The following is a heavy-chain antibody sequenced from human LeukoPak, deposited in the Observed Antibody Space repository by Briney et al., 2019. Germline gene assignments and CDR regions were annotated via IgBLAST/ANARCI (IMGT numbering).Heavy chain of an antibody. CDR1: GYRFTTYW. D-gene: IGHD7-27*01. CDR2: IYPGDSDT. V-gene: IGHV5-51*01. J-gene: IGHJ3*02. Sequence: GESLQISCKGSGYRFTTYWIGWVRQMPGKGLEWMGIIYPGDSDTRYSPSFQGQVTISADKSITTAYLQWNSLKASDTAMYYCARQTGDNAFDIWGRGTMVTVSS. CDR3: ARQTGDNAFDI.